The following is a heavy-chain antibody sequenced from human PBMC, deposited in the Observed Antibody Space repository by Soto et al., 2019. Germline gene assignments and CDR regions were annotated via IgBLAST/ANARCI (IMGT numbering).Heavy chain of an antibody. J-gene: IGHJ4*02. D-gene: IGHD6-19*01. CDR2: MNNGGGT. CDR1: QYTFSNYY. CDR3: ATRSDWSPWLDY. V-gene: IGHV1-2*02. Sequence: ASVKVSCKASQYTFSNYYLHWVRQAPGQRPEWMGWMNNGGGTIYAQEFQGRLTMTRDTSIATAYMELNRLSSDDTGFYYCATRSDWSPWLDYCGQGTRVTVSS.